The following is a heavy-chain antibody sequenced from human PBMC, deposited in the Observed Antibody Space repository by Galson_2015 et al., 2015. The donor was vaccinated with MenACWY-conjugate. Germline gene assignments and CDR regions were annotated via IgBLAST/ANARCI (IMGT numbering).Heavy chain of an antibody. Sequence: SLRLSCAASGFTFSSYGMHWVRQAPGKGLEWVAVISYDGSNKYYADSVKGRFTISRDNSKNTLYLQMNSLRAEDTAVYYCAKGGNYEYYYYYYMDVWGKGTTVTVSS. J-gene: IGHJ6*03. CDR2: ISYDGSNK. CDR1: GFTFSSYG. V-gene: IGHV3-30*18. CDR3: AKGGNYEYYYYYYMDV. D-gene: IGHD1-7*01.